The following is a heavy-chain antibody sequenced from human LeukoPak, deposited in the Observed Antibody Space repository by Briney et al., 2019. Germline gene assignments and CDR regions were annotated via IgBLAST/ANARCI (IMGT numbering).Heavy chain of an antibody. D-gene: IGHD3-3*01. J-gene: IGHJ4*02. CDR2: IHPGDSDI. CDR3: ARQITISHFDY. Sequence: GASLKISCQGSGYTFTTYWIGWVRQMPGKGLEWMGIIHPGDSDIRYSPSFKGQVTISADKSISTAYLQWSNLKASDTAMYYCARQITISHFDYWGQGTLVTVSS. V-gene: IGHV5-51*01. CDR1: GYTFTTYW.